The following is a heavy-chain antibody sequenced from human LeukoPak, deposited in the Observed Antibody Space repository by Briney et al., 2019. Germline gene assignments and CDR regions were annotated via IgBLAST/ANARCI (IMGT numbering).Heavy chain of an antibody. CDR2: MNPNSGDT. V-gene: IGHV1-2*02. D-gene: IGHD1-7*01. J-gene: IGHJ4*02. CDR3: TRDINWNYGY. CDR1: GYTFTSYD. Sequence: ASVKVSCKASGYTFTSYDINWVRQATGQGLEWMGWMNPNSGDTNYAQKFQGRVTMTRDTSISTAYMELSRLTSDDTAVYYCTRDINWNYGYWGQGTLVTVSS.